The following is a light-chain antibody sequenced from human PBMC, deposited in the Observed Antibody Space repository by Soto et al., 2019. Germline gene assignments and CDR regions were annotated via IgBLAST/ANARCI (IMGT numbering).Light chain of an antibody. Sequence: QSVLTQPRSVSGSPGQSVTISCTGTSSDVGKYNYVSWYQQHPGKAPKLIIYDVSRRPSGVHDRFSGSKSGNTASLTISGLRSDDEADYYCCSDAGSFTYVFGTGTKVTVL. CDR2: DVS. CDR1: SSDVGKYNY. J-gene: IGLJ1*01. V-gene: IGLV2-11*01. CDR3: CSDAGSFTYV.